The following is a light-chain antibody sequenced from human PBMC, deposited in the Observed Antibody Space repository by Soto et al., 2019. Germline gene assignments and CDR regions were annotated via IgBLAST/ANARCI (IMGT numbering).Light chain of an antibody. CDR1: SSDVGGYNY. CDR3: CSYAGSFTYV. J-gene: IGLJ1*01. V-gene: IGLV2-11*01. Sequence: QSALTQPRSVSGSPGQSVTISCTGTSSDVGGYNYGSWYQQHPGKAPKIMIYDVSKRPTGVPDRFSGSNSGNTASLTISRLQSEDEADYYCCSYAGSFTYVFGSGTKLTVL. CDR2: DVS.